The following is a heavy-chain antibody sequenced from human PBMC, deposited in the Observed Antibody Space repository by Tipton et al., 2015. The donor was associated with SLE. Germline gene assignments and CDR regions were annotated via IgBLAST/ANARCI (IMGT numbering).Heavy chain of an antibody. V-gene: IGHV3-7*01. D-gene: IGHD2-15*01. CDR2: INPAGSRE. Sequence: GSLRLSCAGSGFTFSNSWMSWVRQAPGKGLEWVATINPAGSREYYADSVKGRFTLSRDNAKNSLYLQMSSLRAEDTALYYCARDPGYYSPSFDFDYWGQGRLVTVSS. CDR1: GFTFSNSW. CDR3: ARDPGYYSPSFDFDY. J-gene: IGHJ4*02.